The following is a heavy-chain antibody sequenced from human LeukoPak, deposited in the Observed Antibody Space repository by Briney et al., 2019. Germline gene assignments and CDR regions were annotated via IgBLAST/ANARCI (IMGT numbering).Heavy chain of an antibody. J-gene: IGHJ4*02. Sequence: SQTLSLTCAVSGGSISSGGYSWSWIRQPPGKGLEWIGYIYHSGSTYYNPSLKSRVTISVDTSKNQFSLKLSSVTAADTAVYYCATVDTAMPYYFDYWGQGTLVTVSS. V-gene: IGHV4-30-2*05. CDR1: GGSISSGGYS. D-gene: IGHD5-18*01. CDR3: ATVDTAMPYYFDY. CDR2: IYHSGST.